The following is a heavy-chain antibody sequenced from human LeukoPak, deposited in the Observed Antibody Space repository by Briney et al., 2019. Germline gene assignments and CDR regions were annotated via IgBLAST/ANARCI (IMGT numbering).Heavy chain of an antibody. Sequence: SVKVSCKASGGTFSSYAISWVRQAPGQGLEWMGGIIPIFGTANYAQKFQGRVTITADESTCTAYMELSSLRSEDTAVYYCARDEGYSRNGGTFDPWGQGTLVTVSS. CDR1: GGTFSSYA. D-gene: IGHD1-26*01. V-gene: IGHV1-69*13. CDR3: ARDEGYSRNGGTFDP. CDR2: IIPIFGTA. J-gene: IGHJ5*02.